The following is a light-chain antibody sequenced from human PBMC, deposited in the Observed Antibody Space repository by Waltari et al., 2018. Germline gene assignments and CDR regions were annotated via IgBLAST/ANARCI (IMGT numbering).Light chain of an antibody. CDR2: EDT. V-gene: IGLV3-1*01. J-gene: IGLJ2*01. Sequence: SYELTQPPSVSVSPGQTASITCSGDKLGDKYACWYQQRPGQSPVLVIYEDTTRPSGIPERFSGSNSGNTATLTISGTQAIDEADYYCQAWDSRTEVFGGGTKLTVL. CDR1: KLGDKY. CDR3: QAWDSRTEV.